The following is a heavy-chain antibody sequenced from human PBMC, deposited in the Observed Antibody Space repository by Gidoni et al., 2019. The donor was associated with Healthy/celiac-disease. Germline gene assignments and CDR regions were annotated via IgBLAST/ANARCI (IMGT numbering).Heavy chain of an antibody. D-gene: IGHD4-17*01. Sequence: QVQLQASGPGLVKPSETLSLTCTVSVGSISSYYWSWIRQPPGKGLEWIGYIYYSGSTNYNPSLKSRVTISVDTSKNQFSLKLSSVTAADTAVYYCARHPGSVTRNWYFDLWGRGTLVTVSS. V-gene: IGHV4-59*08. CDR2: IYYSGST. J-gene: IGHJ2*01. CDR3: ARHPGSVTRNWYFDL. CDR1: VGSISSYY.